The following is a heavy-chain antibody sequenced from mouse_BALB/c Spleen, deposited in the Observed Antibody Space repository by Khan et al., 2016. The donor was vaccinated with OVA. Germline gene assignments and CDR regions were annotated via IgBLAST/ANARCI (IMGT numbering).Heavy chain of an antibody. V-gene: IGHV2-9*02. CDR3: ARLEDI. CDR1: GFSLTSYG. Sequence: QVQLKESGPGLVAPSQSLSITCTASGFSLTSYGVHWVRQSPGKGLEWLGVIWAGGSTNYNSDLMSRLSISKDNSNSQVILNMNSLQSDATAMYYCARLEDIWGQGTTLTVSS. J-gene: IGHJ2*01. D-gene: IGHD1-3*01. CDR2: IWAGGST.